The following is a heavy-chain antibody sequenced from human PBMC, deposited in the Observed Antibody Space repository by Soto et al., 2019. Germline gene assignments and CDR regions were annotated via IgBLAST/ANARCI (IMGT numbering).Heavy chain of an antibody. D-gene: IGHD6-13*01. J-gene: IGHJ6*03. CDR3: ARDRLQQLGPPYAYYYMDV. Sequence: QVQLVESGGGVVQPGRSLRLSCASPGFTFSRYGMHWVRQAPGNGRGWVGVIWFDGSSQFYADSVKGRFTFSRDNSKNTLYLQMNSLRAEDTAVYYCARDRLQQLGPPYAYYYMDVWGKGTTVTVSS. CDR2: IWFDGSSQ. V-gene: IGHV3-33*01. CDR1: GFTFSRYG.